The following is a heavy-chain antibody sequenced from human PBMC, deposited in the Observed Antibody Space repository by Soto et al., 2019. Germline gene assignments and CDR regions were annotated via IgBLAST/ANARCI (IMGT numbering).Heavy chain of an antibody. CDR3: ARGWGDS. CDR1: GFSFSSHV. CDR2: ISGSGGGT. V-gene: IGHV3-23*01. Sequence: EVQLLDSGGDLVQPGGSLRLSCAASGFSFSSHVMSWVRQAPGKGLEWVSSISGSGGGTYYGDSVKGGFIISRDNSKNALDLQINSLRVEYTAVAYGARGWGDSWGQGPVVTVSS. D-gene: IGHD1-26*01. J-gene: IGHJ5*01.